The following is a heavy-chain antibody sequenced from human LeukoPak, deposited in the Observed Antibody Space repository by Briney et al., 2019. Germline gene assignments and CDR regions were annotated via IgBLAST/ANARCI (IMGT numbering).Heavy chain of an antibody. D-gene: IGHD3-16*02. V-gene: IGHV3-21*01. CDR2: ISSSSSYI. Sequence: TGGSLRLSCAASGFTFSSYSMNWVRQAPGKGLEWVSSISSSSSYIYYADSVKGRFTISRDNAKNSLYLQMNSLRAEDTAVYYRARVLQGSYDYVWGSYRDIAGTVFEEYYFDYWGQGTLVTVSS. CDR3: ARVLQGSYDYVWGSYRDIAGTVFEEYYFDY. CDR1: GFTFSSYS. J-gene: IGHJ4*02.